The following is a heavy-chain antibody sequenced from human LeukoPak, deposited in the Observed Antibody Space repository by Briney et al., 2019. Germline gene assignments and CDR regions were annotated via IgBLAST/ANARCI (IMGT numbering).Heavy chain of an antibody. CDR1: GGTFSSYA. D-gene: IGHD5-12*01. V-gene: IGHV1-69*01. CDR2: IIPIFGTA. Sequence: SVKVSCKASGGTFSSYAISWVRQAPGQGLEWMGGIIPIFGTANYAQKFQGRVTITADESTSTAYMELSSLRSEDTAVYYCARGASCGYSGHEDYYGMDVWGQGTTVTVSS. J-gene: IGHJ6*02. CDR3: ARGASCGYSGHEDYYGMDV.